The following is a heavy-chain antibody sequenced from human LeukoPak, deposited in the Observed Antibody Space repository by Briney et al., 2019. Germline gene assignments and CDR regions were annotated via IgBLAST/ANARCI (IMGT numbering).Heavy chain of an antibody. V-gene: IGHV3-30*03. CDR3: ARGTDTKPFWSGYWVDV. J-gene: IGHJ6*02. D-gene: IGHD3-3*01. CDR2: ISYDGSNK. CDR1: GFTFSSYG. Sequence: PGGSLRLSCAASGFTFSSYGMHWVCRAPGKGLEWVAVISYDGSNKYYADSVKGRFTISRDNSKNTLYLQMNSLRAEDTAVYYCARGTDTKPFWSGYWVDVWGQGTTVTVSS.